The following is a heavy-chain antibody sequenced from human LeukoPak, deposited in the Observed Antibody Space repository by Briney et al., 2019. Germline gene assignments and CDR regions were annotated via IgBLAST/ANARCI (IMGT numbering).Heavy chain of an antibody. CDR2: ISGSGGST. Sequence: GGSLRLSCAASGFTFSSYAMSWVRQAPGKGLEWVSVISGSGGSTYYADSVKGRFTISRDNSKNTLYLQMNSLRVEDTAVYYCAKGLPSFIVVVPAAIDAFDIWGQGTMVTVSS. CDR3: AKGLPSFIVVVPAAIDAFDI. V-gene: IGHV3-23*01. D-gene: IGHD2-2*01. CDR1: GFTFSSYA. J-gene: IGHJ3*02.